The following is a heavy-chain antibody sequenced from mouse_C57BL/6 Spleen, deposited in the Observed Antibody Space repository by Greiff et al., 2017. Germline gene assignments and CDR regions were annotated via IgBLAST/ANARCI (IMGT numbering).Heavy chain of an antibody. J-gene: IGHJ1*03. CDR1: GYAFSSSW. Sequence: QVQLQQSGPELVKPGASVKISCKASGYAFSSSWMHWVKQRPGKGLEWIGRIYPGDGDTNYNGKFKGKATLTADKSSSTVYMQLSSLTSEDSAVYVCAGGSYYYGCPGYFDVWGTGTTVTVSS. V-gene: IGHV1-82*01. D-gene: IGHD1-1*01. CDR3: AGGSYYYGCPGYFDV. CDR2: IYPGDGDT.